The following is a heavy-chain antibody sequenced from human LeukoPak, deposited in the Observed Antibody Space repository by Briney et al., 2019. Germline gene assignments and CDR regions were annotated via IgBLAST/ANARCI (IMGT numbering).Heavy chain of an antibody. V-gene: IGHV3-66*01. CDR1: GFSVNNNY. CDR2: IYSGDTT. J-gene: IGHJ5*02. CDR3: VREFYGP. Sequence: GGSLRLSCTASGFSVNNNYISWVRQAPGRGLEWVSVIYSGDTTFYADSVKGRFTISRDNSKNTVYLQMNNLRGEDTAMYYCVREFYGPWGQGTLVTVSS. D-gene: IGHD4-17*01.